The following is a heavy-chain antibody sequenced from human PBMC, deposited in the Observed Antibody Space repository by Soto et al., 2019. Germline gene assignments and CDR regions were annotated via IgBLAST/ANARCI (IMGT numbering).Heavy chain of an antibody. V-gene: IGHV1-46*01. D-gene: IGHD2-8*02. J-gene: IGHJ4*01. Sequence: QVQLVQSGAEVKKPGASVKVSCKASGYTFINYYIHWVRQAPGHGLEWMAIINPTGVSTNYAQKCPGRLTLTMHTSRTTVYMVLSSLPSEDTAIYYCARHLAAGDVWGHGTLLTVSS. CDR3: ARHLAAGDV. CDR1: GYTFINYY. CDR2: INPTGVST.